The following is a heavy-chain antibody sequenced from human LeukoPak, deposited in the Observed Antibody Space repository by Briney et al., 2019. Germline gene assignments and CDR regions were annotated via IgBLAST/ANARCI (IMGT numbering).Heavy chain of an antibody. J-gene: IGHJ4*02. CDR2: ISYDGSNK. D-gene: IGHD1-26*01. V-gene: IGHV3-30*18. CDR3: AKGRSGSYSPTWDY. CDR1: GFTFINYG. Sequence: GRSLRLSCAASGFTFINYGMHWVRQAPGKGLEWVAVISYDGSNKYYADSVKGRFTISRDNSKNTLYLQMNSLRADDTAVYYCAKGRSGSYSPTWDYWGQGTLVTVSS.